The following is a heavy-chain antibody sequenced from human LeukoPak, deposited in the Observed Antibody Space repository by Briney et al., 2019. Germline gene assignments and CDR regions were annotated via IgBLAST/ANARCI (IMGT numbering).Heavy chain of an antibody. CDR3: ARQSRRGFWFDP. D-gene: IGHD3-10*01. CDR1: GGSFSGYY. J-gene: IGHJ5*02. Sequence: PSETLSLTCAVYGGSFSGYYWSWIRQPPGKGLEWIGEINHSGSTNYNPSLKSRVTISVDTSKNQFSLKLSSVTAADTAVYYCARQSRRGFWFDPWGQGTLVTVSS. V-gene: IGHV4-34*01. CDR2: INHSGST.